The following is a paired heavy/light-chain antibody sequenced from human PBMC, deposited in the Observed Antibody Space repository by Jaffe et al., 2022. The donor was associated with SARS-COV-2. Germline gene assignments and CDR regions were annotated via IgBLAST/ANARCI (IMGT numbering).Light chain of an antibody. CDR1: QSISEW. CDR2: KAS. Sequence: DIQMTQSPSTLSASVGDRVTITCRASQSISEWLAWYQQKPGKAPKVLIYKASSLESGVPSRFSGSGYGTEFTLTISSLQPDDFASYYCQQYRSPSPYTFGQGTKLEIK. CDR3: QQYRSPSPYT. V-gene: IGKV1-5*03. J-gene: IGKJ2*01.
Heavy chain of an antibody. V-gene: IGHV4-39*01. D-gene: IGHD1-1*01. CDR1: GGSISSGSYF. CDR3: ARQNDVDHGEPNWFDP. J-gene: IGHJ5*02. CDR2: MSHSGST. Sequence: QLQLQESGPGLVKPSETLSLTCNVSGGSISSGSYFWGWIRQPPGKGLEWIGSMSHSGSTYYNPSLKSRVTMSVDTSENQLSLKMTSVTAADTAIYYCARQNDVDHGEPNWFDPWGQGILVTVSS.